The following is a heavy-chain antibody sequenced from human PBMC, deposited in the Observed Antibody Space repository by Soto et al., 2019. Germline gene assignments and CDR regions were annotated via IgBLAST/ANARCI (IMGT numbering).Heavy chain of an antibody. CDR3: ARRQHGSGSYYYYFDY. CDR2: INHSGST. D-gene: IGHD3-10*01. V-gene: IGHV4-34*01. J-gene: IGHJ4*02. Sequence: SVILSHSCAVYGGSFSGYYWSWIRKPPGKGLEWIGEINHSGSTNYNPSLKSRVTISVDTSKNQFSLKLSSVTAADTAVYYCARRQHGSGSYYYYFDYWGQGTLVTVS. CDR1: GGSFSGYY.